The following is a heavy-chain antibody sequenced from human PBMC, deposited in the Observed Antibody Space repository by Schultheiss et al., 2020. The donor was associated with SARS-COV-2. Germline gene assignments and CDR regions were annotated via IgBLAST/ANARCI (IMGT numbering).Heavy chain of an antibody. CDR3: ARIPEVYYGMDV. CDR1: GFSLRTSGMC. CDR2: IDWDDDK. J-gene: IGHJ6*02. V-gene: IGHV2-70*01. Sequence: SCPTLVKPTQTLTLTCTFSGFSLRTSGMCVTWIRQPPGKALEWLALIDWDDDKHYSTSLKTRLTISKDTSKNQVVLTMTNMDPVVTATYYCARIPEVYYGMDVWGQGTTVTVSS. D-gene: IGHD1-14*01.